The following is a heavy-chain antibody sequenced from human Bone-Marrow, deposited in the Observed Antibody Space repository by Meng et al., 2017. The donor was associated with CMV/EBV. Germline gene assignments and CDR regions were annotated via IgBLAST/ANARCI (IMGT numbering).Heavy chain of an antibody. CDR3: ARDQSRFDP. CDR2: INPNSGDT. Sequence: ASVKVSCKASGYTFTGYYMHWVRQAPGQGLEWMGCINPNSGDTYYAQNFQGKVTMTRDMSLSTAYMELSRLRSEDTAVYYCARDQSRFDPWGQGTRVTVSS. CDR1: GYTFTGYY. V-gene: IGHV1-2*02. J-gene: IGHJ5*02.